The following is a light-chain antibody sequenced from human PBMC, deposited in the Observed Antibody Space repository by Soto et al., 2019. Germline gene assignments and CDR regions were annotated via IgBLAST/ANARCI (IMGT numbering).Light chain of an antibody. J-gene: IGLJ1*01. CDR2: YDD. Sequence: QSVLTQPPSVSEAPRQRVTISCSGSSSNIGNNAVNWYQQLPGKAPKLLIYYDDLLPSGVSDRFSGSKSGTSASLAISGLQSEDEDYYYCAAWDDSLNGYVFGTGTKLTVL. CDR3: AAWDDSLNGYV. CDR1: SSNIGNNA. V-gene: IGLV1-36*01.